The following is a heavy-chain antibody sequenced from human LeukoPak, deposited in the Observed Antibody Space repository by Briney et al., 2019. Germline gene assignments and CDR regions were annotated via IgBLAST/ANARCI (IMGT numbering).Heavy chain of an antibody. Sequence: SETLSLTCTVSGGSISNYYWTWIRQPPGKGLEWIGYIYHSGSTNYNPSLESRVTISVDTSKNQFSLKLNSVTAADTAVYYCARGDYYFDYWDQGTLVTVSS. CDR3: ARGDYYFDY. J-gene: IGHJ4*02. D-gene: IGHD3-10*01. CDR2: IYHSGST. CDR1: GGSISNYY. V-gene: IGHV4-59*01.